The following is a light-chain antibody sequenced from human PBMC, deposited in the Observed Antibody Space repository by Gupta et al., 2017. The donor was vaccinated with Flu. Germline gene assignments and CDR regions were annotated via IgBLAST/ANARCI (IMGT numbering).Light chain of an antibody. V-gene: IGLV1-47*02. J-gene: IGLJ3*02. CDR3: SDCADTISSTWV. CDR2: IYK. Sequence: QSVLPQPPSASGTPGQRVTISCSGSSSNIVSNYVYLYQQLPGTDQTLSCEIYKLRTSAVHDRCAFSNSGTDDSPALTVSGSEDEAEDDCSDCADTISSTWVFGGGTKLTVL. CDR1: SSNIVSNY.